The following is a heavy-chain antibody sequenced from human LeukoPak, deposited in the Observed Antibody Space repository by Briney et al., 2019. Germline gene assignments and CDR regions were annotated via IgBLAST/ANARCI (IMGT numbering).Heavy chain of an antibody. J-gene: IGHJ4*02. CDR2: ISGSGGST. CDR3: AKGTDSSGYYPERSFDY. V-gene: IGHV3-23*01. D-gene: IGHD3-22*01. Sequence: GGSLRLSCAAPGFTFSSYAMSWVRQAPGKGLEWVSAISGSGGSTYYADSVKGRFTISRDNFKNTLYLQMNSLRAEDTAVYYCAKGTDSSGYYPERSFDYWGQGTLVTVST. CDR1: GFTFSSYA.